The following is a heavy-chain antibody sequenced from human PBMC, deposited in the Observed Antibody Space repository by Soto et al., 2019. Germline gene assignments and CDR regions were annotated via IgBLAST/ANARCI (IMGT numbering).Heavy chain of an antibody. V-gene: IGHV4-30-4*01. D-gene: IGHD3-10*01. J-gene: IGHJ3*01. CDR3: ARXSSRMINAFDL. CDR1: GGSXXXXXXX. Sequence: QVQLQESGPGLVKPSQTLSLTCTVSGGSXXXXXXXXXXXXQXXXXXLELIGYIYYSGSTYYNPSIKSRVXXSXXXXXXXXXXXXXXXXXXXXXXYYCARXSSRMINAFDLWSQGTMVTVSS. CDR2: IYYSGST.